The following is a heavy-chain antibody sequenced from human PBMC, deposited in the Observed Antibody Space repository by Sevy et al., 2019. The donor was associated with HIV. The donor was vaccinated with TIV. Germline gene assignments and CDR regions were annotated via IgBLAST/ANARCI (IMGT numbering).Heavy chain of an antibody. J-gene: IGHJ3*02. CDR1: GFDVSSTY. Sequence: GGSLRLSCAATGFDVSSTYMSWVRQGPGKGLEWVSIIYRGENTHNTDSVKGRFTISRDNSKNTLFLQMNSLRAEDTAGYYCARLSVYYYDSDGYYTTGNAFDIWGQGTMVTVSS. CDR3: ARLSVYYYDSDGYYTTGNAFDI. D-gene: IGHD3-22*01. V-gene: IGHV3-53*01. CDR2: IYRGENT.